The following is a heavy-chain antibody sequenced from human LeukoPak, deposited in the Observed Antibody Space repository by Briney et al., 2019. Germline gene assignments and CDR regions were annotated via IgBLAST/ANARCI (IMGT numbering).Heavy chain of an antibody. D-gene: IGHD6-19*01. CDR2: VSWNSGSI. CDR1: GFTFDDYA. CDR3: AKDIGYSSGWYPAFDI. V-gene: IGHV3-9*03. Sequence: GGSLRLSCAASGFTFDDYAMHWVRQAPGKGLEWVSGVSWNSGSIGYADSVKGRFTISRDNAKNSLYLQMNSLRTEDMALYYCAKDIGYSSGWYPAFDIWGQGTMVTVSS. J-gene: IGHJ3*02.